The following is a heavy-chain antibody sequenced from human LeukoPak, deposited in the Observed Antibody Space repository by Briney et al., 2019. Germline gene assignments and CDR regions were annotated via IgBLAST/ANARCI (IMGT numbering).Heavy chain of an antibody. Sequence: ASVKVSCKASGYTFTSYDINWVRQATGQGLEWMGWMNPNSGNTGCAQKFQGRVTMTRNTSISTAYMELSSLRSEDTAVYYCARASSSWYRAGMDVWGQGTTVTVSS. CDR2: MNPNSGNT. D-gene: IGHD6-13*01. V-gene: IGHV1-8*01. CDR3: ARASSSWYRAGMDV. J-gene: IGHJ6*02. CDR1: GYTFTSYD.